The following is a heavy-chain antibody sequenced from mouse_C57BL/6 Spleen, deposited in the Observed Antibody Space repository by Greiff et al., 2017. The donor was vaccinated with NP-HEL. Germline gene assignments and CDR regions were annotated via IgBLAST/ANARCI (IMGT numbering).Heavy chain of an antibody. Sequence: EVQLQQSGAELVRPGASVKLSCTASGFNIKDDYMHWVKQRPEQGLEWIGWIDPENGDTEYASKFQGKATITADTSSNTAYLQLSSLTSEDTAVYYWTTWNDYGSSYEGYLDVWGTGTTVTVSS. J-gene: IGHJ1*03. CDR1: GFNIKDDY. D-gene: IGHD1-1*01. CDR3: TTWNDYGSSYEGYLDV. CDR2: IDPENGDT. V-gene: IGHV14-4*01.